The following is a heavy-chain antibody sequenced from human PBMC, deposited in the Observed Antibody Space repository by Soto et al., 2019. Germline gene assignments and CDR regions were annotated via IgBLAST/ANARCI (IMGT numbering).Heavy chain of an antibody. V-gene: IGHV3-33*01. CDR2: IWYDGSNK. CDR3: ERGGIADLPEARVDY. J-gene: IGHJ4*02. D-gene: IGHD6-13*01. CDR1: GFTFSSYG. Sequence: GGSLRLSCAASGFTFSSYGMHWVRQAPGKGLEWVAVIWYDGSNKYYADSVKGRFTISRDNSKNTLYLQMNSLRAEDTAVYYCERGGIADLPEARVDYWGQGTLVTVSS.